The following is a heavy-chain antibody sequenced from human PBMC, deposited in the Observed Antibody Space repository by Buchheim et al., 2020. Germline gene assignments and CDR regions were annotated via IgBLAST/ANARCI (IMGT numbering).Heavy chain of an antibody. CDR1: GGTFSSYT. J-gene: IGHJ6*02. V-gene: IGHV1-69*01. Sequence: QVQLVQSGAEVKKPGSSVKVSCKASGGTFSSYTLNWVRQAPGQGLEWMGGIIPIFGAANYAHKFQGRVTITADESTSTVYMELSSLRSEDTAAYYCARGYSSSSEGHFYYYYAMDVWGQGTT. D-gene: IGHD6-6*01. CDR2: IIPIFGAA. CDR3: ARGYSSSSEGHFYYYYAMDV.